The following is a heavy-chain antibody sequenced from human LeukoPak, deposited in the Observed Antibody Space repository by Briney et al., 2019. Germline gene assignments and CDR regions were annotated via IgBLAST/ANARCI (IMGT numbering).Heavy chain of an antibody. V-gene: IGHV3-53*01. Sequence: GGSLRLSCAASGFIVSNNYMSWVRQAPGKGLEWVSVIYSGGTTYYADSVEGRFTISRDNSKNTLYLQMNSLRPEDTAVYYCAKSLVSGGSCYSCFDYWGQGTLVTVSS. J-gene: IGHJ4*02. CDR1: GFIVSNNY. D-gene: IGHD2-15*01. CDR3: AKSLVSGGSCYSCFDY. CDR2: IYSGGTT.